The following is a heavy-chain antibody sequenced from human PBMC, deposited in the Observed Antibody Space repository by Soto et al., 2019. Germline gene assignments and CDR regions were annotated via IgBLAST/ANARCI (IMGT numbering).Heavy chain of an antibody. Sequence: ASGKVSCKASGYTFTGYYMHWVRQAPGQGLEWMGWINPNSGGTNYAQKFQGWVTMTRDTSISTAYMELSRLRSDDTAVYYCARGLGYCSSTSCPTQMDVWGKRTTVTVSS. CDR2: INPNSGGT. J-gene: IGHJ6*04. D-gene: IGHD2-2*01. CDR3: ARGLGYCSSTSCPTQMDV. V-gene: IGHV1-2*04. CDR1: GYTFTGYY.